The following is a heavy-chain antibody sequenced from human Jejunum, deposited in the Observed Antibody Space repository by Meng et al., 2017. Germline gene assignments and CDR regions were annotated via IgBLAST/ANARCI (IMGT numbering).Heavy chain of an antibody. CDR2: ITSGGTT. CDR3: AKDRPVRGVIDSQDY. J-gene: IGHJ4*02. Sequence: SCAASGFSFSNYAMSWVRQAPGRGLEWVSIITSGGTTYYEASVKGRFTISRDNLKRMLYLQMNSLRTEKTAIYYCAKDRPVRGVIDSQDYWGQGTLVTVSS. V-gene: IGHV3-23*01. D-gene: IGHD3-10*01. CDR1: GFSFSNYA.